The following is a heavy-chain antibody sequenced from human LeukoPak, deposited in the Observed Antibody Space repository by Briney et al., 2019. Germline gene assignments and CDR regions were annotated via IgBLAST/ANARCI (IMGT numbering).Heavy chain of an antibody. J-gene: IGHJ5*02. V-gene: IGHV3-23*01. Sequence: GGSLRLSCAASGFTFSSYAMSWVRQAPGEGLEWVSAISGSGGSTYYADSVKGRFTISRDNSKNTLYLQMNSLRAEDTAVYYCAKGSEYQLLYNWFDPWGQGTLVTVSS. CDR2: ISGSGGST. CDR1: GFTFSSYA. CDR3: AKGSEYQLLYNWFDP. D-gene: IGHD2-2*01.